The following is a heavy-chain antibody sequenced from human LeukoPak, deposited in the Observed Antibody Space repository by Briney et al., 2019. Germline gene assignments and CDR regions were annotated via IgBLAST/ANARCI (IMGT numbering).Heavy chain of an antibody. Sequence: GESLKISCKGSGYSFTSYWIGWVRQMPGKGLEWMGIIYPGDSDTRYSPSFQGPVTISADKSISTAYLQWSSLKASDTAMYYCARVGYSYGYLTDYYYGMDVWGQGTTVTVSS. CDR1: GYSFTSYW. CDR2: IYPGDSDT. D-gene: IGHD5-18*01. J-gene: IGHJ6*02. CDR3: ARVGYSYGYLTDYYYGMDV. V-gene: IGHV5-51*01.